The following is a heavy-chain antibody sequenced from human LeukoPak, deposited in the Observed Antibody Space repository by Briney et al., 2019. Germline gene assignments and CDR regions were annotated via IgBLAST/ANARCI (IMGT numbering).Heavy chain of an antibody. V-gene: IGHV3-23*01. CDR3: ARGYSSGPLFDY. CDR2: ISGSDGST. Sequence: QPGGSLTLSCEDSGFTFRSYEMNWVRQAPGKGLEWVSGISGSDGSTYYADSVKGRFTISRDNSKNTLYLQMNSLRVEDTAVYYCARGYSSGPLFDYWGQGTLVIVSS. CDR1: GFTFRSYE. D-gene: IGHD3-22*01. J-gene: IGHJ4*02.